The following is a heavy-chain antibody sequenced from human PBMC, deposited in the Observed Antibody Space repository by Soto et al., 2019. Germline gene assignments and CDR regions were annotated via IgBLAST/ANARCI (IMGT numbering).Heavy chain of an antibody. V-gene: IGHV4-31*03. D-gene: IGHD3-22*01. CDR3: ARDTRKAPWLVGYLDY. J-gene: IGHJ4*01. CDR1: GGSISSGVYY. Sequence: PSETLSLTCTVSGGSISSGVYYWSWIRQHPGKVLEWIGYIYYTGSTYYNPSLKSRVTISVDTSKNQFSLKLSSVTAADTAVYYCARDTRKAPWLVGYLDYWGYVTLLTVSS. CDR2: IYYTGST.